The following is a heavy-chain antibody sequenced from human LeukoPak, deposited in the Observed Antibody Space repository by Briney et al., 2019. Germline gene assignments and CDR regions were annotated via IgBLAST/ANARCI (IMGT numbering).Heavy chain of an antibody. V-gene: IGHV6-1*01. J-gene: IGHJ5*02. D-gene: IGHD2-2*01. CDR1: GDSVSSNSVT. Sequence: SQTLSLTCAISGDSVSSNSVTWDWIRQSPSRGLEWLGRTYYRSTWYNDYAVSVRGQITVNPDTSKNQFSLHLNSVTPEDTAVYYCARRLTQYDCFDPWGQGILVTVSS. CDR3: ARRLTQYDCFDP. CDR2: TYYRSTWYN.